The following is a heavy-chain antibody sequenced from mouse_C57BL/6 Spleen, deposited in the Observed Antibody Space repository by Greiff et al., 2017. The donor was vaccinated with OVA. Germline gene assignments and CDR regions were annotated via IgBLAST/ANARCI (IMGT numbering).Heavy chain of an antibody. V-gene: IGHV1-69*01. CDR2: IDTSDSYT. CDR3: ARPYYGNYEGYFDV. J-gene: IGHJ1*03. D-gene: IGHD2-1*01. Sequence: VQLQQPGAELVMPGASVKLSCKASGYTFTSYWMHWVKQRPGQGLEWIGEIDTSDSYTNYNQQFKGKSTLTVDKSSSTAYMQLSSLTSEDSAVYYCARPYYGNYEGYFDVWGTGTTVTVSS. CDR1: GYTFTSYW.